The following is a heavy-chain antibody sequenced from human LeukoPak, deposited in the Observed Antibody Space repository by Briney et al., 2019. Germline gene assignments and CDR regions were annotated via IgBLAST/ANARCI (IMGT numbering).Heavy chain of an antibody. D-gene: IGHD4-23*01. CDR3: ARLPGYGGNIDY. CDR2: IYYIRST. J-gene: IGHJ4*02. V-gene: IGHV4-39*01. Sequence: GSIYYIRSTYYNPSLNSRLTISVHTSKNQFSLKLSSVTAADTAVYYCARLPGYGGNIDYWGQGTLVTVSS.